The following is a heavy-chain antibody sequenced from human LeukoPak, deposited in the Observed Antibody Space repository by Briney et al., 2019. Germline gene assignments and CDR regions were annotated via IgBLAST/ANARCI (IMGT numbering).Heavy chain of an antibody. V-gene: IGHV4-59*08. Sequence: SETLSLTCTVSGGSISSYYWSWIRQPPGKGLEWIGYIYYSGSTNYNPSLKSRVTISVDTSKNQFSLKLSSVTAADTAVYYCARHSRGYSYGLNDYYYYGMDVWGRGTTVTVSS. CDR1: GGSISSYY. D-gene: IGHD5-18*01. CDR3: ARHSRGYSYGLNDYYYYGMDV. J-gene: IGHJ6*02. CDR2: IYYSGST.